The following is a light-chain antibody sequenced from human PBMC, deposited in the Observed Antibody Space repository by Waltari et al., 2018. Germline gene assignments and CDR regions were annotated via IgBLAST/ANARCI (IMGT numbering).Light chain of an antibody. V-gene: IGLV6-57*03. CDR2: ADD. CDR3: QSYQSTSVI. CDR1: SGSISTNY. J-gene: IGLJ2*01. Sequence: NFMLTQPHSVSESPGKTVTISCTRSSGSISTNYVQWYQQRPGSAPTALLFADDRRPSGVPDRFSGSIDRYSNSASLTIAGLKTEDEADYYCQSYQSTSVIFGGGTKLTVL.